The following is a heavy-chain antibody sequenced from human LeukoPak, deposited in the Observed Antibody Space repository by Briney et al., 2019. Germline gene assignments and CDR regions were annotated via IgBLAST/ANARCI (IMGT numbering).Heavy chain of an antibody. CDR1: GGSMSGYY. Sequence: KPSETLSHTCTVSGGSMSGYYWSWIRQPAGKGLEWIGRIYSSGNINHNPSLKSRVTLSADTSKNQVSLRLTSVTAADTAVYYCARDLDYRRLYSGLGGFDLWGQGTMVTVSS. CDR2: IYSSGNI. CDR3: ARDLDYRRLYSGLGGFDL. D-gene: IGHD3-10*02. J-gene: IGHJ3*01. V-gene: IGHV4-4*07.